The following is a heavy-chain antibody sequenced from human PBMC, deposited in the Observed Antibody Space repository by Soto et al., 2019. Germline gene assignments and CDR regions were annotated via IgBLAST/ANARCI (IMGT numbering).Heavy chain of an antibody. CDR3: ATVYYYDSSGSTYFDY. D-gene: IGHD3-22*01. CDR1: GYIPTELS. V-gene: IGHV1-24*01. CDR2: FDPEDGET. Sequence: ASVKVSCKVSGYIPTELSMHWVRQAPGKGLEWMGGFDPEDGETIYAQKFQGRVTMTEDTSTDTAYMELSSLRSEDTAVYYCATVYYYDSSGSTYFDYWGQGTLVTSPQ. J-gene: IGHJ4*02.